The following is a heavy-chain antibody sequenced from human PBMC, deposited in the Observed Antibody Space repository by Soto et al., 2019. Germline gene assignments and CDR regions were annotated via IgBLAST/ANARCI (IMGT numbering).Heavy chain of an antibody. V-gene: IGHV3-30*18. D-gene: IGHD1-26*01. CDR3: GKDVGDYVPYYYGVDV. Sequence: QVQLVESGGGVVQPGTSLRLSCAASGFTFKTHAMHWVRQAPGKGLEGMAVMAYDGNEKFYADSVKGRFTISRDNSKNALYLQINTLRNEYTAVYYCGKDVGDYVPYYYGVDVWGQGPTVTVSS. CDR2: MAYDGNEK. J-gene: IGHJ6*02. CDR1: GFTFKTHA.